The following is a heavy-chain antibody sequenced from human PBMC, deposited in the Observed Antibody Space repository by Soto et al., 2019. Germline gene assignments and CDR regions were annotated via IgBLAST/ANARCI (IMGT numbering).Heavy chain of an antibody. D-gene: IGHD6-19*01. CDR1: GFTFTSYA. J-gene: IGHJ3*02. CDR3: ASEYSSGWYKVGRAFDI. V-gene: IGHV1-3*01. CDR2: INAGNGNT. Sequence: ASVKVSCKASGFTFTSYAMHWVRQAPGQRLEWMGWINAGNGNTKYSQKFQGRVTITRDTSASTAYMELSSLRSEDTAVYYCASEYSSGWYKVGRAFDIWGQGTMVTVSS.